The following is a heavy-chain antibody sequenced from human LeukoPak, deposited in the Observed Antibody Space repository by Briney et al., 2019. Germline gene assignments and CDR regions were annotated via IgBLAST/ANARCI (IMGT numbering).Heavy chain of an antibody. V-gene: IGHV6-1*01. CDR3: ARHIGTTSSGYYPY. D-gene: IGHD3-22*01. CDR1: GDSVSSNSVA. CDR2: TSYKSKWYN. J-gene: IGHJ4*02. Sequence: SQTLSLTCALSGDSVSSNSVAWNWIRQSPSRGLEWLGRTSYKSKWYNNYAVSVKSRITINPDTSKNQFSLILSSVTAADTAVYYCARHIGTTSSGYYPYWGQGTLVTVSS.